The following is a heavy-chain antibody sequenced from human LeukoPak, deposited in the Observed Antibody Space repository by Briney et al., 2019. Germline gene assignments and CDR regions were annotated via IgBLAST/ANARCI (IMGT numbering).Heavy chain of an antibody. J-gene: IGHJ4*02. D-gene: IGHD1-26*01. CDR3: ARSSFIVRATYPEY. CDR2: IYYSGST. CDR1: GGSISSYY. Sequence: SETLSLTCTVSGGSISSYYWSWIRQPPGKGLEWIGYIYYSGSTNYNPSLKSRVTISVDTSKNQFSLKLSSVTAADTAVYYCARSSFIVRATYPEYWGQGTLVTVSS. V-gene: IGHV4-59*08.